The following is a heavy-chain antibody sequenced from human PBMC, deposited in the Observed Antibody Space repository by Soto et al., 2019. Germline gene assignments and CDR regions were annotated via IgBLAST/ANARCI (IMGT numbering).Heavy chain of an antibody. D-gene: IGHD3-3*01. J-gene: IGHJ5*02. Sequence: QITLKESGPTLVKPTQTLTLTCTFSGFSLTTRGVGVGWIRQPPGKALEWLGIIYWDEDKRYNPSLKNRLTITTDTSKHQVVLIMTNMDPVDTATYYCAHDHYDSRRGFNPWGQGTLVTVSS. CDR2: IYWDEDK. CDR1: GFSLTTRGVG. CDR3: AHDHYDSRRGFNP. V-gene: IGHV2-5*02.